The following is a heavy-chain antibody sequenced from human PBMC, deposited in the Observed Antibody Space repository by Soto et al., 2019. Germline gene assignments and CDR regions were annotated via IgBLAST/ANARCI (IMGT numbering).Heavy chain of an antibody. J-gene: IGHJ6*04. CDR3: ARGYCSSARCSWRNHYFYGMAV. CDR2: IWYDGSNP. Sequence: QVQLVESGGGVVQPGKSLRLSCAASGFTFSSYGMHWVRQAPGKGLEWVAGIWYDGSNPHYTDSVKGRLTISRVSSTNTVYLQTDSLRAEDKAASSWARGYCSSARCSWRNHYFYGMAVWGKGPTVTVSS. D-gene: IGHD2-15*01. CDR1: GFTFSSYG. V-gene: IGHV3-33*01.